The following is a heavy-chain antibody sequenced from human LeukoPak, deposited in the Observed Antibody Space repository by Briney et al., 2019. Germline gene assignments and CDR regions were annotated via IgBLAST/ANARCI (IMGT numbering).Heavy chain of an antibody. J-gene: IGHJ4*02. D-gene: IGHD2-2*01. CDR3: AKQGVEPGAVKYFDH. Sequence: GGSLRLSCAASGFTFSSYWMSWVRQAPGKGLEWVSAISSSGGDTFYADSVKGRFTISRDNSKNTLYLQMNNLRAEETAVYYCAKQGVEPGAVKYFDHWGQGTLVTVSS. V-gene: IGHV3-23*01. CDR1: GFTFSSYW. CDR2: ISSSGGDT.